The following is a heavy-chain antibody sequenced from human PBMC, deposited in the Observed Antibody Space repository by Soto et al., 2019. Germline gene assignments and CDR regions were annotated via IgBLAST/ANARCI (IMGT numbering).Heavy chain of an antibody. CDR1: VGSFSGYY. D-gene: IGHD3-16*01. Sequence: SETLSLTCAVHVGSFSGYYWSWIRQPPGKGLEWIGEINHSGSTNYNPSLKSRVTISVDTSKNQFSLKLSSVTAADTAVYYCARAGGFFDFNPWGQGTLVTVSS. J-gene: IGHJ5*02. CDR3: ARAGGFFDFNP. CDR2: INHSGST. V-gene: IGHV4-34*01.